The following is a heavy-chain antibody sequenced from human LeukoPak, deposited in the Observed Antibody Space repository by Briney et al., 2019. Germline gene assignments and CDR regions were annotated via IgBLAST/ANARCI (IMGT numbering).Heavy chain of an antibody. V-gene: IGHV4-4*09. CDR1: GGSFSGYY. Sequence: PSETLSLTCTVSGGSFSGYYWSRIRQPPGKGLEWIGYIYTSGSTNFNPSLKSRVTISVDTSKNQFSLKLSSVTAADTAVYYCARSHYYGSGSPYYYYMDVWGKGTTVTVSS. J-gene: IGHJ6*03. CDR2: IYTSGST. CDR3: ARSHYYGSGSPYYYYMDV. D-gene: IGHD3-10*01.